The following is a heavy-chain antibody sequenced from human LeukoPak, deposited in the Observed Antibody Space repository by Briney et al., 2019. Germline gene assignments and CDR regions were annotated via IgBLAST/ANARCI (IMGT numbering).Heavy chain of an antibody. V-gene: IGHV3-33*01. CDR3: ARGDGSPEEYYFEY. D-gene: IGHD1-14*01. CDR2: IWNDGANE. J-gene: IGHJ4*02. Sequence: GTSLRLSCATSGFTFSSYDMHWVRQAPGKGLEWVALIWNDGANEYYADSVKGRFTISRDNSENTLYLQMSSLRAEDTAVYYCARGDGSPEEYYFEYWGQGTLVTVSS. CDR1: GFTFSSYD.